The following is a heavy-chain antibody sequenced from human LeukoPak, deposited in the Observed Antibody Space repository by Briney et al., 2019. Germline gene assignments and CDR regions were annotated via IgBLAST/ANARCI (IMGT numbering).Heavy chain of an antibody. Sequence: SETPSISCAVYGGSFSGYSWSWIRQPPGKGLEWIGEINHSGSTNYNPSLKSRVTISVDTSKNQFSLKLSSVTAADTAVYYCARAGRESHYASSGSRAFDIWGQGTMVTVSS. D-gene: IGHD3-22*01. J-gene: IGHJ3*02. V-gene: IGHV4-34*01. CDR1: GGSFSGYS. CDR2: INHSGST. CDR3: ARAGRESHYASSGSRAFDI.